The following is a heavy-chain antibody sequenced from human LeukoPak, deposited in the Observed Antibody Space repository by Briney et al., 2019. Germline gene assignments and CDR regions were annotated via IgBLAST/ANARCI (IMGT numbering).Heavy chain of an antibody. D-gene: IGHD3-16*01. V-gene: IGHV3-23*01. Sequence: GGSLRLSCAASGFSFSSYAMSWVRQAPGKGLEWVSAISGGGGDTYYADSVKGRFTISRDNSKNTVYLQMRSLRADDTAVYYCAKAPWGTASPDAFDIWGQGTVVAVSS. CDR3: AKAPWGTASPDAFDI. CDR2: ISGGGGDT. CDR1: GFSFSSYA. J-gene: IGHJ3*02.